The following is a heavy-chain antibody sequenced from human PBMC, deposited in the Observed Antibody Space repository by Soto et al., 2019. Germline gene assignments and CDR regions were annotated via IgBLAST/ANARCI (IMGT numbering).Heavy chain of an antibody. V-gene: IGHV4-30-4*01. J-gene: IGHJ5*01. Sequence: SETLSLTCTVSGGSIIIGDYYWSWMRQPPGKGLEWIGYIYYTLSTYYNPSLRSRVTISLDTAKNQFYLKLNSVTAADTAVYYCARDAGVGTWNYGGGGSWGHGTLVTVSS. CDR3: ARDAGVGTWNYGGGGS. CDR1: GGSIIIGDYY. CDR2: IYYTLST. D-gene: IGHD1-7*01.